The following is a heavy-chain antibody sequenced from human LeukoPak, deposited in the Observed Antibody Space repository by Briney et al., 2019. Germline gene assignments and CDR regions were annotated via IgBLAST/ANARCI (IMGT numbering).Heavy chain of an antibody. CDR1: GITVSSDY. J-gene: IGHJ4*02. CDR2: IYSDGST. Sequence: GGSLRLSCATSGITVSSDYMSWVRQAPGKGLEWVSVIYSDGSTYYADSVKGRFTISRDNSKNTLYLQVNSLGAEDTALYYCAKDRTPRARSGCLDYWGQGTLVTVSS. V-gene: IGHV3-66*01. D-gene: IGHD3-3*01. CDR3: AKDRTPRARSGCLDY.